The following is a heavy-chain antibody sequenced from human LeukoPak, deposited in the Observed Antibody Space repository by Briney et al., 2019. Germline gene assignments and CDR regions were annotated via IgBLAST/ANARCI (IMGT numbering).Heavy chain of an antibody. CDR3: ARGLSIAAGAN. CDR2: MSDSGST. J-gene: IGHJ4*02. CDR1: GGSISSTNHY. Sequence: KPSETLSLTCTVSGGSISSTNHYCGWIRQPPGKGLEWTGSMSDSGSTYYNPSLKSRVTISKDTSKNQFSLKVSSVTAADTAVYYCARGLSIAAGANWGQGILVTVSS. D-gene: IGHD6-13*01. V-gene: IGHV4-39*07.